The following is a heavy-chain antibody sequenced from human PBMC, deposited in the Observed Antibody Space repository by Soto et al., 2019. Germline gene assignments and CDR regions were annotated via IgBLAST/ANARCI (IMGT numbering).Heavy chain of an antibody. J-gene: IGHJ4*02. CDR3: AKWSYLDY. D-gene: IGHD3-3*01. V-gene: IGHV3-23*01. Sequence: GGSLRLSCTTSGFSFASFAMAWVRQAPGKGLEWVATISGSDGKTYYADSVKGRFSISRDTSRNTLYLQMNSLRADDTAIYYCAKWSYLDYWGQGTRVTVSS. CDR2: ISGSDGKT. CDR1: GFSFASFA.